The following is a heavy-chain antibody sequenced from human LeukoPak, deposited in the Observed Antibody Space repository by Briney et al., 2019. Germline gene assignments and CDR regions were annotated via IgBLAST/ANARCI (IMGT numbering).Heavy chain of an antibody. CDR1: GYTLTELS. V-gene: IGHV1-24*01. CDR3: ATAVVVAASHYGMDV. CDR2: FDPGDGET. J-gene: IGHJ6*02. Sequence: GASVKVSCKVSGYTLTELSIHWVRQAPGKGLEWMGGFDPGDGETIYAQKFQGRVTMTEDTSTDTAYMELSSLRSEDTAVYYCATAVVVAASHYGMDVWGQGTTVTVSS. D-gene: IGHD2-15*01.